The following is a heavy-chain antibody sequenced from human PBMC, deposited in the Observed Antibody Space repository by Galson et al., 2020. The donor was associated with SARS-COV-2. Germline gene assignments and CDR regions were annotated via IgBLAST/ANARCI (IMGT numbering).Heavy chain of an antibody. CDR3: ATGEVYGGNYRGGFDP. J-gene: IGHJ5*02. CDR2: IRYDGSNK. V-gene: IGHV3-30*02. D-gene: IGHD3-3*01. CDR1: GFTFSSYG. Sequence: GGSLRLSCAASGFTFSSYGMHWVRQAPGKGLEWVAFIRYDGSNKYYADSVKGRFTISRDNSKNTLYLQMNSLRAEDTAVYYCATGEVYGGNYRGGFDPWGQGTLVTVSS.